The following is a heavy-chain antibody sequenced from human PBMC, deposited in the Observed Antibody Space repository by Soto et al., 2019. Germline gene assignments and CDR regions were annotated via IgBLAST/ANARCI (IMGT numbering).Heavy chain of an antibody. D-gene: IGHD6-13*01. CDR1: GFIFSAYT. CDR3: ARDHGGSTWFVGVYYFFGMDV. Sequence: PGGSLRLSCAASGFIFSAYTMTWVRQAPGRGLEFVSHISSSGDAIFYAESVKGRFTVSRDNAKNSLYLQMNSLRDDDTAVYFCARDHGGSTWFVGVYYFFGMDVWGQGTAVTVSS. J-gene: IGHJ6*02. CDR2: ISSSGDAI. V-gene: IGHV3-48*02.